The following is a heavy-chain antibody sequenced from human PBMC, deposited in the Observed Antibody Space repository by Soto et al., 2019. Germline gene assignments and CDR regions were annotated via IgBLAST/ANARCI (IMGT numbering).Heavy chain of an antibody. CDR2: INSDGSST. CDR1: GFTFSSYW. D-gene: IGHD3-22*01. CDR3: ARGGFYYDSSGYYYSFDY. Sequence: PGGSLRLSCAASGFTFSSYWMHWVRQAPGKGLVWVSRINSDGSSTSYADSVKGRFTISRDNAKNTLYLQMNSLRAEDTAVYYCARGGFYYDSSGYYYSFDYWGQGTLVTV. V-gene: IGHV3-74*01. J-gene: IGHJ4*02.